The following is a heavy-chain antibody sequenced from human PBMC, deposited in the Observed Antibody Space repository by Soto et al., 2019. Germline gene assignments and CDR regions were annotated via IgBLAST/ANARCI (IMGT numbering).Heavy chain of an antibody. J-gene: IGHJ6*02. CDR2: ISWNSGKI. CDR3: AKDKSNEELSVYYYNGLDV. Sequence: EVQLVESGGGLVQPGRSLTLSCAASGFAFNDYAMHWVRQDPGKGLEWVSSISWNSGKIGYAGSVKGRFTISRDNAKSFVYLQMNSLRADDSALYYCAKDKSNEELSVYYYNGLDVWGQGTTVIVSS. D-gene: IGHD3-16*02. V-gene: IGHV3-9*01. CDR1: GFAFNDYA.